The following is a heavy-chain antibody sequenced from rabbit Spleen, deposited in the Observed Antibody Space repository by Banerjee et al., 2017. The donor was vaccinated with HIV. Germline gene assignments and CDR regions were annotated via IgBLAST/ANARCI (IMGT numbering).Heavy chain of an antibody. CDR3: ARGPPYSGYAGYGYVYLNL. Sequence: QEQLVESGGGLVKPGASLTLTCKASGFSFSNKAVMCWVRQAPGKGLEWIACINAVTGKAVYASWAKGRFTFSKASSTTMTLQMTSVTAADTATYFCARGPPYSGYAGYGYVYLNLWGPGTLVTVS. J-gene: IGHJ4*01. CDR1: GFSFSNKAV. D-gene: IGHD6-1*01. V-gene: IGHV1S45*01. CDR2: INAVTGKA.